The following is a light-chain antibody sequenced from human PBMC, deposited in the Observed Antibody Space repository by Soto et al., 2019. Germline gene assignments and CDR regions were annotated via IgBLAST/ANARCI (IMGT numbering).Light chain of an antibody. J-gene: IGLJ2*01. CDR2: DVS. CDR3: SSYTGSSTYVV. Sequence: QSALTQPASVSGSPGQSITISCTGTSSDVGGYNYVSWYQQHPGKAPKLIIYDVSNRPSGVSNRFSGSKSGNTASLTISGRQAEAEADYYCSSYTGSSTYVVFGGGTKVTV. V-gene: IGLV2-14*01. CDR1: SSDVGGYNY.